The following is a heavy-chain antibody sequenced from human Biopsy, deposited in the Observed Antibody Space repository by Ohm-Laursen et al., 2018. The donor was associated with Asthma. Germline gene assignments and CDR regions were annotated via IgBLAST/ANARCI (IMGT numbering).Heavy chain of an antibody. D-gene: IGHD5-12*01. CDR1: GYSFATNA. CDR2: FNPGKGNA. CDR3: ARSAETYSGFDSNYYGMDV. Sequence: ASVKVSCKASGYSFATNAMHWVRQAPGQRPEWMGWFNPGKGNAKVSEKFQGRVSITRDTSATTAYLEVSSLTSEDTAVYYCARSAETYSGFDSNYYGMDVWGQGTRVTVSS. V-gene: IGHV1-3*01. J-gene: IGHJ6*02.